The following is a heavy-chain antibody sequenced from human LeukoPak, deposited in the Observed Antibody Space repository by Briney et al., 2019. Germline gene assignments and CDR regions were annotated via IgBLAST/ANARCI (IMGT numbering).Heavy chain of an antibody. CDR2: ISVGAEYI. V-gene: IGHV3-23*01. CDR3: ASGPPFLKYFEY. CDR1: AFTFSNFG. D-gene: IGHD3-3*01. Sequence: PGGSLRLTCAASAFTFSNFGMNWVRQAPGKGLEWVSTISVGAEYIFYADSVKGRFTISRDDSNNALYLQMHSLRAEDTALYYCASGPPFLKYFEYWGQGTLVTVSS. J-gene: IGHJ4*02.